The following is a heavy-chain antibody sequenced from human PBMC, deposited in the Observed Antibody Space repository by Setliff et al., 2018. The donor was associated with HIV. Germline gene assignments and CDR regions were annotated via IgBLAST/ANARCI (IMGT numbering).Heavy chain of an antibody. Sequence: SETLSLTCSISGGSISGNAWSWIRQPPGKGLEWIGYSSTSGCTNCNPSLESRVTISVDTSKNQVSLKLRSVTAADTALYYCARHVPAGPGTPPLNWFDPWGQGTLVTVSS. D-gene: IGHD1-1*01. V-gene: IGHV4-4*08. CDR2: SSTSGCT. J-gene: IGHJ5*02. CDR3: ARHVPAGPGTPPLNWFDP. CDR1: GGSISGNA.